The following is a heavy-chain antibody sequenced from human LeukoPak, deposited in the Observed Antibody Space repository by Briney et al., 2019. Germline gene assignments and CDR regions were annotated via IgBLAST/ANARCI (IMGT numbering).Heavy chain of an antibody. D-gene: IGHD4-17*01. Sequence: PSETLSLTCAVYGGSFSGYYWSWIRQPPGKGLEWIGEINHSGSTNYNPSLKSRVTISVDTSKSQFSLKLSSVTAADTAVYYCARATVTPLGDYWGQGTLVTVSS. J-gene: IGHJ4*02. CDR3: ARATVTPLGDY. V-gene: IGHV4-34*01. CDR2: INHSGST. CDR1: GGSFSGYY.